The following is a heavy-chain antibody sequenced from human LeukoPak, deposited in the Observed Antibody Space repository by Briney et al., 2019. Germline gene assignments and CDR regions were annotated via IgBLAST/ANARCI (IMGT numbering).Heavy chain of an antibody. V-gene: IGHV3-21*01. CDR2: ISSSSSYI. Sequence: GGSLRLSCAASGFTFDDYGMSWVRQAPGKGLEWVSFISSSSSYIYYVGSVKGRFTISRDNAKNSLYLQMNSLRAEDTAVYYCARAPGYRGFLDYWGQGNLVTVSS. D-gene: IGHD5-18*01. CDR1: GFTFDDYG. CDR3: ARAPGYRGFLDY. J-gene: IGHJ4*02.